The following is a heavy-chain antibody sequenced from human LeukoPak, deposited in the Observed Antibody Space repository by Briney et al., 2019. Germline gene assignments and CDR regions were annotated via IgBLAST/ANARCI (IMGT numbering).Heavy chain of an antibody. Sequence: SETLSLTCTISGGSVSDYYWSWIRQSPGKGLEWIGYIYHTGSTSYSPSLKSRVTISADTSQNQFSLKLSSVTAADTAVYYCARTTEGGYTYDYFYYYYMDVWGKGTTVTISS. CDR3: ARTTEGGYTYDYFYYYYMDV. D-gene: IGHD5-18*01. V-gene: IGHV4-59*02. J-gene: IGHJ6*03. CDR1: GGSVSDYY. CDR2: IYHTGST.